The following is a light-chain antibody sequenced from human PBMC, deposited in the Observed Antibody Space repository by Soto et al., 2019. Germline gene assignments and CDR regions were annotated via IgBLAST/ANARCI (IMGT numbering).Light chain of an antibody. V-gene: IGKV1-9*01. CDR3: QQLNSYPRT. Sequence: IQLTQSPSSLSASVGDRVTITCRASQAISSYLAWYQQKPGRAPNLLFYGASTLQSGVPSRFSGSGSGTDFTLTISSLQPEDFATYSWQQLNSYPRTFGQGTKVEIK. J-gene: IGKJ1*01. CDR2: GAS. CDR1: QAISSY.